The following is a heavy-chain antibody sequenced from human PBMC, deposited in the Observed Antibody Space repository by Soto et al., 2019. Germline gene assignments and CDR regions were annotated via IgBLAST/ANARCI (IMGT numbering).Heavy chain of an antibody. V-gene: IGHV3-7*03. CDR3: ATDAGNYFCYGMDV. Sequence: DVLLVESGGGLVQPGGSLRLSCEASGFTFSSYWLTWVRQAPGKGLEWVANINEDGSEKYYVDSVKGRFTISRDHAKNSLFLQRNSRRAEDTAVYYCATDAGNYFCYGMDVWGQGTTVTVSS. CDR1: GFTFSSYW. CDR2: INEDGSEK. J-gene: IGHJ6*02.